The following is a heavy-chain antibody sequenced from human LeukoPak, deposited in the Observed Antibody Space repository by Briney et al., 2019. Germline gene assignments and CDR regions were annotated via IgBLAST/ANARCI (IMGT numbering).Heavy chain of an antibody. D-gene: IGHD1-1*01. CDR1: GGSISSGG. V-gene: IGHV6-1*01. CDR3: ARDGAATTDAFDI. Sequence: SETLSLTCTVSGGSISSGGYYWSWIRQSPSRGLEWLGRTYYRSKWYNDYAVSVTSRITINPDTSKNQFSLQLNSVTPEDTAVYYCARDGAATTDAFDIWGQGTMVTVSS. CDR2: TYYRSKWYN. J-gene: IGHJ3*02.